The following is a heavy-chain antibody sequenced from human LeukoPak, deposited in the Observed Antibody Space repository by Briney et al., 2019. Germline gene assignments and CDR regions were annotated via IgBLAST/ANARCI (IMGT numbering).Heavy chain of an antibody. Sequence: SETLSLTCGVSGGSFSGYYWSWIRQSPGKGLEWIGYIYYSGSTYYNPSLKSRVTISADTSKDQFSLKLSSVTAADTAVYYCARENIVSTRDFDYWGQGTLVTVSS. V-gene: IGHV4-34*09. D-gene: IGHD5/OR15-5a*01. CDR2: IYYSGST. CDR1: GGSFSGYY. J-gene: IGHJ4*02. CDR3: ARENIVSTRDFDY.